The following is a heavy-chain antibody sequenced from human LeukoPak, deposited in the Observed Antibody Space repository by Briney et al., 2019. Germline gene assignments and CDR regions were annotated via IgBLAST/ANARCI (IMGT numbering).Heavy chain of an antibody. D-gene: IGHD6-13*01. J-gene: IGHJ5*02. CDR2: ISGSGGST. CDR1: GFTFSSYA. CDR3: ARKSLGIAAAGTFFGS. Sequence: GGSLRLSCAASGFTFSSYAMSWVRQAPGKGLEWVSAISGSGGSTYYADSVKGRFTISRDNSKNTAYLQMNSLRAEDTAVYHCARKSLGIAAAGTFFGSWGQGTLVTVSS. V-gene: IGHV3-23*01.